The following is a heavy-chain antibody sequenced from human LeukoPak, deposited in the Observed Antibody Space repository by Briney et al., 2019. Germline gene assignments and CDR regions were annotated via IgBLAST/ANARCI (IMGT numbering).Heavy chain of an antibody. V-gene: IGHV4-59*01. CDR2: IYYSGST. CDR3: ARGIIGDWGYYFDY. CDR1: GGSISSYY. Sequence: SETPSLTCTVSGGSISSYYWSWIRQPPGKGLEWIGYIYYSGSTNYNPSLKSRVTISVDTSKNQFSLKLSSVTAADTAVYYCARGIIGDWGYYFDYWGQGTLVTVSS. D-gene: IGHD2-21*02. J-gene: IGHJ4*02.